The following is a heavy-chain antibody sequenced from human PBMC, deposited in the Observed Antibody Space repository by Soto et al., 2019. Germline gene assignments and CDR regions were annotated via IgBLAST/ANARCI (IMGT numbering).Heavy chain of an antibody. CDR1: GYTFTRYT. D-gene: IGHD2-15*01. V-gene: IGHV1-3*01. Sequence: QVQLVQSGAEVKKPGASVTIACKAAGYTFTRYTMNWVRQAPGQRLEWMGWCNPDNGNTKSSQKFQDRVIITRDTSASTAYMDLSSLSSEDTAVYYCARGIATGQLDPWGQGTLVTVSS. CDR3: ARGIATGQLDP. J-gene: IGHJ5*02. CDR2: CNPDNGNT.